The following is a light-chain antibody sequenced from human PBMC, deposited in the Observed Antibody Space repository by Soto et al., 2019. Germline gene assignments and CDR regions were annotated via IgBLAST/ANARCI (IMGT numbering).Light chain of an antibody. Sequence: DIQMTQSPSSLSASVGDRVTMTCRASQTIDSYLNWFQQKPGKAPKLLIYAASSLQSGVPSRFSGSGSGADFTLTISSLQPEDFATYYCQQSYTTPPTFGQGTKVEIK. J-gene: IGKJ1*01. V-gene: IGKV1-39*01. CDR1: QTIDSY. CDR3: QQSYTTPPT. CDR2: AAS.